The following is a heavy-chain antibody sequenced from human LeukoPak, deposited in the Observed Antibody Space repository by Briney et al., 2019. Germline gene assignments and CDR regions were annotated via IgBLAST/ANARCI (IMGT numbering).Heavy chain of an antibody. V-gene: IGHV1-2*02. D-gene: IGHD3-22*01. Sequence: GASVKVSCKASGYTFTGYYMHWVRQAPGQGLEWMGWINPNSGGTNYAQKFQGRVTMTRDTSISTAYMELSRLRSDDTAVYYCATRGYDSSDYYYYMDVWGKGTTVTVSS. CDR1: GYTFTGYY. CDR2: INPNSGGT. J-gene: IGHJ6*03. CDR3: ATRGYDSSDYYYYMDV.